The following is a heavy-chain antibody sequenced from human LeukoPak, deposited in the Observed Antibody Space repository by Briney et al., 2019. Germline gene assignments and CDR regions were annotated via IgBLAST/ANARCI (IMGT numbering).Heavy chain of an antibody. D-gene: IGHD6-19*01. V-gene: IGHV1-24*01. J-gene: IGHJ4*02. CDR1: GYSLTELS. CDR3: ATGTIYSSSCSGDY. CDR2: FDPDDGET. Sequence: GASVKVSCKVSGYSLTELSMHWVRQAPGKGLEWMGGFDPDDGETPLFAQKFQGRVSMTEDTSTDTAYMELSSLSSEDTAVYYCATGTIYSSSCSGDYWGQGTLVTVSS.